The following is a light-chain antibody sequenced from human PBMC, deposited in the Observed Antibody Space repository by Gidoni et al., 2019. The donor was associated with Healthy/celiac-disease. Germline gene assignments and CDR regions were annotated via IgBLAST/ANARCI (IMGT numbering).Light chain of an antibody. V-gene: IGKV1-39*01. J-gene: IGKJ1*01. CDR1: QSISIY. CDR3: QQSYSTPRT. Sequence: DIQMTQSPSSLSASVGDRVTIICRASQSISIYLNWYQQTPGKAPKLLIYAASSLQTGVPSRFSGRGSGTDFTLTISSLQPEDFATYYCQQSYSTPRTFGQGTKVEIK. CDR2: AAS.